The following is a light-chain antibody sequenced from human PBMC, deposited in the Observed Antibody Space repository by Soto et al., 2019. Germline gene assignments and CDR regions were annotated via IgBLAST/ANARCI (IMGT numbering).Light chain of an antibody. V-gene: IGLV1-40*01. CDR2: RNN. CDR1: SSNIGAGYD. J-gene: IGLJ3*02. Sequence: QSVLTQPPSVSGAPGQRVSISCTGSSSNIGAGYDVHWYQQLPGTAPKLLIYRNNNRPSGVPDRFSGSKSGTSASLAITGLQAEDEADYYCHSYDSSLSGSLFGGGTKLTVL. CDR3: HSYDSSLSGSL.